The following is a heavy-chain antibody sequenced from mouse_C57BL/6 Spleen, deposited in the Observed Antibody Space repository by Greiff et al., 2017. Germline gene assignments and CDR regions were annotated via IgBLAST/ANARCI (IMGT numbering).Heavy chain of an antibody. CDR2: IWSGGST. CDR1: GFSLTSYG. V-gene: IGHV2-2*01. Sequence: QVHVKQSGPGLVQPSQSLSITCTVSGFSLTSYGVHWVRQSPGKGLEWLGVIWSGGSTDYNAAFISRLSISKDNSKSQVFFKMNSLQADDTAIYYCARNRATVVAKYFDVWGTGTTVTVSS. CDR3: ARNRATVVAKYFDV. J-gene: IGHJ1*03. D-gene: IGHD1-1*01.